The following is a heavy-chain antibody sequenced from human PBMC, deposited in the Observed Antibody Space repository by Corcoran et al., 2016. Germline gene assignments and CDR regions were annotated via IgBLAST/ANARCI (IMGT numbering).Heavy chain of an antibody. D-gene: IGHD6-19*01. V-gene: IGHV1-69*01. CDR2: IIPIFGTA. CDR3: ARGKSSGWYEGNDY. J-gene: IGHJ4*02. Sequence: QVQLVQSGAEVKKPGYSVKVSCKASGGTFSSYAISWVRQAPGQGLEWMGGIIPIFGTANYAQKFQGRVTITADESTRTAYMELSSLRSEDTAVYYCARGKSSGWYEGNDYWGQGTLVTVSS. CDR1: GGTFSSYA.